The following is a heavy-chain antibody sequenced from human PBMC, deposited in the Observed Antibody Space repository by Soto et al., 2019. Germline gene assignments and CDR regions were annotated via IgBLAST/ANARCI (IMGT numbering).Heavy chain of an antibody. D-gene: IGHD3-9*01. Sequence: EVQLVESGGGLVQPGGSLRLSCAASGFTFSSYWMHWVRQAPGKGLVWVSRINSDGSSTSYADSVKSRFTISRDNAKNTLYLQMNSLRAEDTAVYYCAREPYYDILTGYYGAIDYWGQGTLVTVSS. CDR1: GFTFSSYW. CDR3: AREPYYDILTGYYGAIDY. V-gene: IGHV3-74*01. CDR2: INSDGSST. J-gene: IGHJ4*02.